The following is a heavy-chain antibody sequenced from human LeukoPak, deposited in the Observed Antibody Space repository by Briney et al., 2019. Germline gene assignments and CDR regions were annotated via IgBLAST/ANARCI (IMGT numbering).Heavy chain of an antibody. D-gene: IGHD5-24*01. Sequence: ASVKVSCKAFGYTFTGYWMHWVRQAPGQGPERMGVISPSGGSTIYAQKFKGRVTLARDMSTSTDYLELSSLRSEDTAVYYCARDNSVRDEAWWFNPWGQGTLVTVSS. CDR3: ARDNSVRDEAWWFNP. V-gene: IGHV1-46*01. CDR1: GYTFTGYW. J-gene: IGHJ5*02. CDR2: ISPSGGST.